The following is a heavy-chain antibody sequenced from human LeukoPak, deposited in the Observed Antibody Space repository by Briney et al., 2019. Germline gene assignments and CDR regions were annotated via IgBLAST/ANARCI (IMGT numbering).Heavy chain of an antibody. Sequence: GGSLRLSCAASGFTFSSYSMNWVRQAPGKGLEWVSYISSSSSTIYYADSVKGRFTISRDNAKNSLYLQMNSLRAVDSAIYYCVPDSGTRSGGDSWGQGTLVTVSS. CDR1: GFTFSSYS. D-gene: IGHD1-26*01. CDR2: ISSSSSTI. V-gene: IGHV3-48*01. CDR3: VPDSGTRSGGDS. J-gene: IGHJ4*02.